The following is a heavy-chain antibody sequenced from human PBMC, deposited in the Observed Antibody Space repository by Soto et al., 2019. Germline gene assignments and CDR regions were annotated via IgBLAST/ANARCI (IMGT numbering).Heavy chain of an antibody. CDR3: ARLGGNDAFDI. J-gene: IGHJ3*02. D-gene: IGHD5-12*01. Sequence: GGSLRLSCAASGFTFSSYSMNWVRQAPGKGLEWVSAISGSGGSTYYADSVKGRFTISRDNSKNTLYLQMNSLRAEDTAVYYCARLGGNDAFDIWGQGTMVTVSS. V-gene: IGHV3-23*01. CDR1: GFTFSSYS. CDR2: ISGSGGST.